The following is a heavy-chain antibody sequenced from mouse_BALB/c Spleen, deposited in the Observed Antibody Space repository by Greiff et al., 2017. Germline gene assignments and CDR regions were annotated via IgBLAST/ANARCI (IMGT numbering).Heavy chain of an antibody. Sequence: DVKLVESGGGLVQPGGSLRLSCATSGFTFTDYYMSWVRQPPGKALEWLGFIRNKANGYTTEYSASVKGRFTISRDNSQSILYLQMNTLRAEDSATYYCARGMITTSAWFAYWGQGTLVTVSA. D-gene: IGHD2-4*01. CDR2: IRNKANGYTT. CDR3: ARGMITTSAWFAY. CDR1: GFTFTDYY. J-gene: IGHJ3*01. V-gene: IGHV7-3*02.